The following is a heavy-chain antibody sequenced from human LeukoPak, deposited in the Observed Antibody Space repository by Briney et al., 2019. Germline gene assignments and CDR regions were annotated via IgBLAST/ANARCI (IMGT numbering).Heavy chain of an antibody. V-gene: IGHV4-59*08. Sequence: KPSETLSLTCNVSGDSLTSHFWSWIRQTPGKGLEWIGYVFHSGTTNYSPSLKSRVTISLDTSKTQFYLRLASVTAADTAVYYCARRMATVTDAFDIWGRGTMVSVPS. D-gene: IGHD5-24*01. J-gene: IGHJ3*02. CDR3: ARRMATVTDAFDI. CDR2: VFHSGTT. CDR1: GDSLTSHF.